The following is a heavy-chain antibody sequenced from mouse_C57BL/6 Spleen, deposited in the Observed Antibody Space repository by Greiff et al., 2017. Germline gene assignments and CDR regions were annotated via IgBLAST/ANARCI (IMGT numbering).Heavy chain of an antibody. CDR1: GYTFTSYW. CDR3: AREGGDYCDD. J-gene: IGHJ2*01. V-gene: IGHV1-52*01. CDR2: IDPSDSET. Sequence: QVQLQQPGAELVRPGSSVKLSCKASGYTFTSYWMHWVKQRPIQGLEWIGNIDPSDSETHYNQKFKDKATLTGDKSSSTAYMQLSSLTSEDSAVYYCAREGGDYCDDWGQGTTLTVSS.